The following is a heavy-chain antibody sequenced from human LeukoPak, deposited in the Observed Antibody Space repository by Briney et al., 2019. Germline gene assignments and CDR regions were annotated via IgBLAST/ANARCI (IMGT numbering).Heavy chain of an antibody. CDR1: GYIFTTYY. V-gene: IGHV1-46*01. CDR3: ARSGGGYYENYFDY. J-gene: IGHJ4*02. Sequence: ASVKVSCKASGYIFTTYYMHWVRQAPGQGLEWMGILNPSGVNTSHAQKFQGRVTMTRDTSTSTVYMELNSLRSEDTAVYYCARSGGGYYENYFDYWGQGTVVTVSS. CDR2: LNPSGVNT. D-gene: IGHD1-26*01.